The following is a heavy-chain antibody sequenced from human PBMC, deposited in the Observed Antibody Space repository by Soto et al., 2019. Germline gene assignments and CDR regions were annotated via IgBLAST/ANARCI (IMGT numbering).Heavy chain of an antibody. J-gene: IGHJ6*02. Sequence: PGGSLRLSCAASGFTFDDYAMHWVRQAPGKGLEWVSGISWNSGSIGYADSVKSRFTISRDNAKNSLYLQMNSLRAEDTALYYCAKDSGYSSSWYLNYYGMDVWGQGTTVTVSS. D-gene: IGHD6-13*01. CDR1: GFTFDDYA. CDR2: ISWNSGSI. CDR3: AKDSGYSSSWYLNYYGMDV. V-gene: IGHV3-9*01.